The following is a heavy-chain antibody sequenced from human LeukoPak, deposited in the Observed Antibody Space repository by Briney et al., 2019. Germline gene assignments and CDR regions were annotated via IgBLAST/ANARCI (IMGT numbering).Heavy chain of an antibody. CDR3: ARVNPLMAPGAFDI. CDR1: GFTFSSYW. CDR2: IKQDGSEK. V-gene: IGHV3-7*01. D-gene: IGHD2-8*01. J-gene: IGHJ3*02. Sequence: TGGSLRLSCAASGFTFSSYWMSWVRQAPGKGLEWVANIKQDGSEKYYVDSVKGRFTISRDNARNSLYLQMNSLRAEDTAIFYCARVNPLMAPGAFDIWGQGTMVAVSS.